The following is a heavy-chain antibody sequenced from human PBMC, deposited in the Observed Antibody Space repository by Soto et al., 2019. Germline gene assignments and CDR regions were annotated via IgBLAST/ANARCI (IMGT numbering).Heavy chain of an antibody. Sequence: SETLFLTCTVSGGSITYINNHYCSWIRQPPGKGLEWIGYIYYSGSTNYNPSLKSRVTISVDTSKNQFSLKLSSVTAADTAVYYCARATVTRVDYWGQGTLVTVSS. CDR1: GGSITYINNHY. D-gene: IGHD4-17*01. V-gene: IGHV4-61*01. J-gene: IGHJ4*02. CDR3: ARATVTRVDY. CDR2: IYYSGST.